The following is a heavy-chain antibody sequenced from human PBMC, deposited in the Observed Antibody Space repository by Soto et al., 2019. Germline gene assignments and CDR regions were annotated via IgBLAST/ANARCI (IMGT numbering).Heavy chain of an antibody. Sequence: ASVKVSCKASGYTFSDYYIHWVRQAPGQGLEWMGWVSPRSGSANFAQRFQGRVSMTRDTSITTAYMELRRLKSDDTAVYYCAILPYFRPAYSMDVWCQATIVTLSS. CDR1: GYTFSDYY. J-gene: IGHJ6*02. CDR3: AILPYFRPAYSMDV. D-gene: IGHD2-15*01. V-gene: IGHV1-2*02. CDR2: VSPRSGSA.